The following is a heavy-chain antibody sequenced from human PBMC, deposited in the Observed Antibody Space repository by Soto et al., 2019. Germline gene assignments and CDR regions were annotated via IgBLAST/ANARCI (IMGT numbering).Heavy chain of an antibody. V-gene: IGHV3-21*06. D-gene: IGHD2-21*01. Sequence: EVQLVETGRGLVKARGSLRLFCTASGFTFRNYNMNWVRQAPGKGLERVSFISTGGACMFYADSVKGRFTICKDNGQNSLVIEIDSPRAEDTAVYYCSRDIASSEGDYFDSWGQGTLVTVSS. CDR3: SRDIASSEGDYFDS. CDR2: ISTGGACM. J-gene: IGHJ4*02. CDR1: GFTFRNYN.